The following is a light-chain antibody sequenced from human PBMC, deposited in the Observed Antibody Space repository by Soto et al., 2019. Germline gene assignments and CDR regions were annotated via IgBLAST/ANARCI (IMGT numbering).Light chain of an antibody. CDR1: EIIGNW. J-gene: IGKJ4*01. CDR2: GAS. V-gene: IGKV1D-12*01. CDR3: QQANTFPLT. Sequence: DIHMTQSPSFVSASVGDRITITCRASEIIGNWLAWYQQKPGKAPKLLIYGASTLQSGVPSRFSGTRSGTDFSLTVTSLQPEDFGTYYCQQANTFPLTFGGGTKVDIK.